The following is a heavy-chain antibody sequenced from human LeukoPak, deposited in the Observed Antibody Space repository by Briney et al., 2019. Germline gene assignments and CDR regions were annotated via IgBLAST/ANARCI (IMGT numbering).Heavy chain of an antibody. Sequence: GASVKVSCKASGYTFTSYDINWVRQATGQGLEWMGWMNPNSGNTGYAQKFQGRVTMTRNTPISTAYMELSSLRSEDTAVYYCAREYRGDFWSGYYLYYYGMDVWGQGTTVTVSS. D-gene: IGHD3-3*01. J-gene: IGHJ6*02. CDR2: MNPNSGNT. V-gene: IGHV1-8*01. CDR1: GYTFTSYD. CDR3: AREYRGDFWSGYYLYYYGMDV.